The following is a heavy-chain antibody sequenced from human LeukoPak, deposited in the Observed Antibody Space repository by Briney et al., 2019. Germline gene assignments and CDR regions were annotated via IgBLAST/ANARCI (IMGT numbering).Heavy chain of an antibody. J-gene: IGHJ3*02. Sequence: GASVKVSCKVSGYTLTELSMHWVRQAPGKGLEWMGGFDPEDGETIYAQKLQGRVTMTEDTSTDTAYMELSSLRSEDTAVDYCATAHGAVYNSRRSDAFDIWGQGTMVTVSS. CDR2: FDPEDGET. CDR1: GYTLTELS. V-gene: IGHV1-24*01. D-gene: IGHD5-24*01. CDR3: ATAHGAVYNSRRSDAFDI.